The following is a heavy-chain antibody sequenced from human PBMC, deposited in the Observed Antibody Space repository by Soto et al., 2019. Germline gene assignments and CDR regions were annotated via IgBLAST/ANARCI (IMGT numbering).Heavy chain of an antibody. D-gene: IGHD1-7*01. Sequence: LEILSLTCTVSGASVSSSSCYWGWIRQPPGKGLEWIGSIYYSGSTYYNPSLKSRVTISVDTSKNQFSLKLSSVTAADTVVFYCARLNAGTTYYYYGMDVWGQGTTVTVSS. V-gene: IGHV4-39*01. CDR3: ARLNAGTTYYYYGMDV. J-gene: IGHJ6*02. CDR1: GASVSSSSCY. CDR2: IYYSGST.